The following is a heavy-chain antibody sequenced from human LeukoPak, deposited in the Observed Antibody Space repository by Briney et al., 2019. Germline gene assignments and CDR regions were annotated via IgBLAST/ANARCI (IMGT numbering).Heavy chain of an antibody. D-gene: IGHD6-19*01. Sequence: SQTLSLTCTVSGGSISSGDYYWSWIRQPPGKGLEWIGYIYYSGSTYYNPSLKSRVTISVDTSKNQFSLKLSSVTAADTAVYYCARVGSGWYFTFDYWGQGTLVTVSS. V-gene: IGHV4-30-4*08. CDR2: IYYSGST. CDR3: ARVGSGWYFTFDY. J-gene: IGHJ4*02. CDR1: GGSISSGDYY.